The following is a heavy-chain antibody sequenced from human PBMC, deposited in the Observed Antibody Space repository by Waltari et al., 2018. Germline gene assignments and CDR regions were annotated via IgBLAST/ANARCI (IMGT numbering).Heavy chain of an antibody. D-gene: IGHD1-26*01. Sequence: QLQLQESGPGLVRPSETLSLTCTVSGDSIANRDYYWGWIRQSPGKGLEWIGSIFYSGRTYYTPSRKSRVTISVDTSKNDFSLKLRSVTAADRAVYFCARRTISREEVGPFDFWGQGILVTVSS. V-gene: IGHV4-39*02. CDR3: ARRTISREEVGPFDF. CDR2: IFYSGRT. J-gene: IGHJ4*02. CDR1: GDSIANRDYY.